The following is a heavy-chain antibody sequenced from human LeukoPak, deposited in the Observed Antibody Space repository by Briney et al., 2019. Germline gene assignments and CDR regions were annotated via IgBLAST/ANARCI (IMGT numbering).Heavy chain of an antibody. Sequence: PGGSLRLSCAASGFTFSSFAMNWVRQAPGKGLEWVSYIGISSTTIYYADSVKGRFTISRDNAKNSLYLQMNSLRGEDTAVYYCARAAYNSSPDYWGQGTLVTVSS. CDR2: IGISSTTI. CDR1: GFTFSSFA. CDR3: ARAAYNSSPDY. J-gene: IGHJ4*02. V-gene: IGHV3-48*01. D-gene: IGHD6-13*01.